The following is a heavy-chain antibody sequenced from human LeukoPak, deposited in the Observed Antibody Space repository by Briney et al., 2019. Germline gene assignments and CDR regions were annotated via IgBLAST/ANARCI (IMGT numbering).Heavy chain of an antibody. Sequence: PSETLSLTCTVSGGSISSSSYYWGWIRQPPGKGLEWIGSIYYSGSTYYNPSLKSRVTISVDTSKNQFSLKLSSVTAADTAVFYCARQTYSGSRFYWFDPWGQGTLVTVSS. CDR2: IYYSGST. CDR1: GGSISSSSYY. V-gene: IGHV4-39*01. CDR3: ARQTYSGSRFYWFDP. J-gene: IGHJ5*02. D-gene: IGHD1-26*01.